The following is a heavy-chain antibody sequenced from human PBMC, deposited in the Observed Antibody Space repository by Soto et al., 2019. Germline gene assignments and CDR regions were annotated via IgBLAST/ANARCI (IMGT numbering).Heavy chain of an antibody. Sequence: SETLSLTCSVSGGSISSGDYYWNWIRQPPGKGLEWIGHIYYSGATYYNSSLKSRVSISLDTSKNQFSLKLTSVTVADTAVYYCAVHRATPGAALSNWFGPWGQGSLVTVSS. V-gene: IGHV4-30-4*01. CDR1: GGSISSGDYY. CDR3: AVHRATPGAALSNWFGP. CDR2: IYYSGAT. J-gene: IGHJ5*02. D-gene: IGHD1-26*01.